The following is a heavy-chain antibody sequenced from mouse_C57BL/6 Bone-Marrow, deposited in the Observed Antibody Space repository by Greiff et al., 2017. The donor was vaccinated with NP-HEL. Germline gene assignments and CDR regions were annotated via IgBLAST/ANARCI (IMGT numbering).Heavy chain of an antibody. CDR1: GYTFTSYD. D-gene: IGHD1-1*01. V-gene: IGHV1-85*01. J-gene: IGHJ1*03. CDR2: IYPRDGST. Sequence: QVQLQQSGPELVKPGASVKLSCKASGYTFTSYDINWVKQRPGQGLEWIGWIYPRDGSTKYNEKFKGKATLTVDTSSSTAYMELHSLTSEDSAVYFCARPSYYYGSSWYFDVWGTGTTVTVSS. CDR3: ARPSYYYGSSWYFDV.